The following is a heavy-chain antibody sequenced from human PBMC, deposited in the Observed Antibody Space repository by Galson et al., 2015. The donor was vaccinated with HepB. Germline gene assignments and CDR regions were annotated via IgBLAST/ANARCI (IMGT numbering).Heavy chain of an antibody. Sequence: SLRLSCAASGFTFSSYSMNWVRQAPGKGLEWVSSISSSSSYIYYADSVKGRFTISRDNAKNSLYLQMNSLRAEDTAVYYCAGSKRYHYDSSAAFDIWGQGTMVTVSS. CDR2: ISSSSSYI. CDR3: AGSKRYHYDSSAAFDI. V-gene: IGHV3-21*01. D-gene: IGHD3-22*01. J-gene: IGHJ3*02. CDR1: GFTFSSYS.